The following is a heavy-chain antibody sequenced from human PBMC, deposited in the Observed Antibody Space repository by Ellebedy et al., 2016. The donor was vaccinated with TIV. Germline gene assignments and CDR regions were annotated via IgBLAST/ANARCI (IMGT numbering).Heavy chain of an antibody. CDR3: ARIPDYYGSGNIDY. V-gene: IGHV3-21*01. Sequence: GGSLRLSCAASGFTFSSYSMNWVRQAPGKGLEWVSAISGSGGSTNYADSVKGRFTISRDNAKNSLYLQMNSLRAEDTAVYYCARIPDYYGSGNIDYWGQGTLVTVSS. CDR1: GFTFSSYS. J-gene: IGHJ4*02. CDR2: ISGSGGST. D-gene: IGHD3-10*01.